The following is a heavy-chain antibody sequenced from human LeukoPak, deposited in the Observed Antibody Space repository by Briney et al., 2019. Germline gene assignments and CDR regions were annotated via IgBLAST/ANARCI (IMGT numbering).Heavy chain of an antibody. CDR2: IYYSGGT. Sequence: SDTLSLTCTVSGGPLSSYYWSWIRQPPGKGLEWIGYIYYSGGTNYKPSLKSRVTISVDRSKTQFSLKLSSVTAADTAVYYCARGADCSSSSCNGGNWFDPWGQGTLVTAAS. J-gene: IGHJ5*02. CDR3: ARGADCSSSSCNGGNWFDP. CDR1: GGPLSSYY. V-gene: IGHV4-59*07. D-gene: IGHD2-2*01.